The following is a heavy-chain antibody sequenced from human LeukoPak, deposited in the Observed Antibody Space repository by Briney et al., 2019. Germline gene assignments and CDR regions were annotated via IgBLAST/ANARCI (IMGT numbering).Heavy chain of an antibody. CDR2: ISGSGAGT. CDR3: ATVKGGSYTSLDY. V-gene: IGHV3-23*01. J-gene: IGHJ4*02. Sequence: GGSLRLSCAASGFTFNRYALTWVRQAPGKGLEWVSAISGSGAGTYNADSMKGRFTISRDNSKNTLYLQMSGLRAEDTAVYYCATVKGGSYTSLDYWGQGTLVTVSS. D-gene: IGHD6-19*01. CDR1: GFTFNRYA.